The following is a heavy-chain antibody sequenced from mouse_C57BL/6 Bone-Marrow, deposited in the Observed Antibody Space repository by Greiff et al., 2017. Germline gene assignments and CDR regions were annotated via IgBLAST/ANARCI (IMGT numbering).Heavy chain of an antibody. CDR1: GYTFTSYW. V-gene: IGHV1-69*01. CDR3: ARITTVVATRGDY. Sequence: VQLQQPGAELVMPGASVKLSCKASGYTFTSYWMHWVKQRPGQGLEWIGEIDPSDSYTNYNQKFKGKSTLTVDKSSSTAYMQLSSLTSEDSAVYYCARITTVVATRGDYWGQGTTLTVSS. CDR2: IDPSDSYT. J-gene: IGHJ2*01. D-gene: IGHD1-1*01.